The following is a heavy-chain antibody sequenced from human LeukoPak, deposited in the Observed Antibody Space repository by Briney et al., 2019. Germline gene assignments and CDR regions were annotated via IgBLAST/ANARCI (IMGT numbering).Heavy chain of an antibody. CDR1: GFTFSSYS. Sequence: GGSLRLSCAASGFTFSSYSMNWVRQAPGKGLEWVSYISSSGTTIYYADSVKGRFTISRDNAKNSLYLQMNSLRAEDTAVYHCARRRDSGSLQHFDYWGQGTLVTVSS. V-gene: IGHV3-48*04. CDR3: ARRRDSGSLQHFDY. J-gene: IGHJ4*02. D-gene: IGHD1-26*01. CDR2: ISSSGTTI.